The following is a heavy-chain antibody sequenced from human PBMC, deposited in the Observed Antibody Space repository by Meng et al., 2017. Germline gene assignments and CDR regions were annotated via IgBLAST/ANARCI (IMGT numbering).Heavy chain of an antibody. V-gene: IGHV3-20*04. J-gene: IGHJ4*02. CDR1: GFTFDDYG. CDR3: ARAILTGYYYFDY. D-gene: IGHD3-9*01. CDR2: INWNGGST. Sequence: GSLKISCAASGFTFDDYGMSWVRQAPGKGLEWVSGINWNGGSTGYADSVKGRFTFSRDNAKNSLYLQMNSLRAEDTALYYCARAILTGYYYFDYWGQGTLVTVSS.